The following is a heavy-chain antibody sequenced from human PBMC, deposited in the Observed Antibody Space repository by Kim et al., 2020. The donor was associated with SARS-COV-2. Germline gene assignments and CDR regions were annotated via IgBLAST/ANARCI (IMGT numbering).Heavy chain of an antibody. J-gene: IGHJ4*02. D-gene: IGHD3-3*01. V-gene: IGHV3-15*01. CDR3: TTSPYYDFWSGYPLPPLHDY. Sequence: RFTISRDDSKNTLYLQMNSLKTEDTAVYYCTTSPYYDFWSGYPLPPLHDYWGQGTLVTVSS.